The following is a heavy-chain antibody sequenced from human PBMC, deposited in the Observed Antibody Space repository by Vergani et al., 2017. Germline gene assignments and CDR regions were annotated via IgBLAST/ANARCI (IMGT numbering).Heavy chain of an antibody. D-gene: IGHD3-22*01. CDR3: ARGAGSAYYDSSGYGGAFDY. CDR1: GFTVSSNY. Sequence: EVQLVESGGGLIQPGGSLRLSCAASGFTVSSNYMSWVRQAPGKGLEWVSVIYSGGSTYYADSVKGRFTISRDNSKNTLYLQMNSLRAEDTAVYYCARGAGSAYYDSSGYGGAFDYWGQGTLVTVSS. CDR2: IYSGGST. V-gene: IGHV3-53*01. J-gene: IGHJ4*02.